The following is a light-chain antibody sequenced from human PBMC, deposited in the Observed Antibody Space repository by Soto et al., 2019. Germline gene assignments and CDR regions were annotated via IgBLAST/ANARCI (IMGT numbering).Light chain of an antibody. CDR1: NSDIGGYNY. CDR2: DVN. V-gene: IGLV2-11*01. CDR3: CSYAGTCNFWV. Sequence: QSALTQPRSVSGSPGQSVTISCTGTNSDIGGYNYVSWYQQHPGKAPKVMIYDVNRRPSGVPDRFSGSKSGNTASLTISGLQAEDEADYYCCSYAGTCNFWVFGGGTKLTVL. J-gene: IGLJ3*02.